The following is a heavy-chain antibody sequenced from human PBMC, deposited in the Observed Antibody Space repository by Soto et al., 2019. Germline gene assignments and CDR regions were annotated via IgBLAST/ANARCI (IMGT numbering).Heavy chain of an antibody. CDR1: GGSISSTNW. CDR2: IYHSGST. V-gene: IGHV4-4*02. Sequence: QVQPQESGPGLVKPSGTLSLTCAVSGGSISSTNWWSWVRQPPGKGLEWIGEIYHSGSTNYNPSLKSRVTISVDKSKNLFSLKLSSVTAADTAVYYWARRSSYDSSGSYAPIYHSWGQGTRVTVSS. CDR3: ARRSSYDSSGSYAPIYHS. J-gene: IGHJ4*02. D-gene: IGHD3-22*01.